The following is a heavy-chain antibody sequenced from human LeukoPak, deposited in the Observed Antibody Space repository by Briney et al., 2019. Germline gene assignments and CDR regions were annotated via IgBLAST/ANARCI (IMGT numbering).Heavy chain of an antibody. CDR2: ISAYNGDT. Sequence: ASVKVSCKASGYTFTRHGISWVRQAPGQGLEWMGWISAYNGDTKYAQNFQGRATLTTDTSTSTAYMELRSLRSDDTAVYYCARDPSNTSGNYPYFDYWGQGTLVTVSS. CDR1: GYTFTRHG. D-gene: IGHD3-22*01. J-gene: IGHJ4*02. V-gene: IGHV1-18*01. CDR3: ARDPSNTSGNYPYFDY.